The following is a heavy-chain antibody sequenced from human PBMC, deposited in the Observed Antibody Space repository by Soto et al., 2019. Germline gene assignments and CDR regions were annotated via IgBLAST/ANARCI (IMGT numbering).Heavy chain of an antibody. Sequence: QVQLVQSGVEVKKPGASVKVSCKASGYTFNSYGISWVRQAPGQGLEWVGWISTSTGNTDYAQKLQGRVTVTTDTSTSTAYMELRSLRSDDTAVYYCARGWFGMSGDDAFDIWGQGTMVTVSS. D-gene: IGHD3-10*01. CDR2: ISTSTGNT. V-gene: IGHV1-18*01. CDR1: GYTFNSYG. CDR3: ARGWFGMSGDDAFDI. J-gene: IGHJ3*02.